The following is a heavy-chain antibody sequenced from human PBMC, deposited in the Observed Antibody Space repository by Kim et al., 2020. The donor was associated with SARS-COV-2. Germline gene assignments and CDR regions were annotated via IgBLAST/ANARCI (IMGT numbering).Heavy chain of an antibody. CDR1: GGSISSYY. V-gene: IGHV4-59*01. CDR3: ARSPSIRAIFGVVIIPDAFDI. Sequence: SETLSLTCTASGGSISSYYWSWIRQPPGKGLEWIGYIYYSGSTNYNPSLKSRVTISVDTSKNQFSLKLSSVTAADTAVYYCARSPSIRAIFGVVIIPDAFDIWGQGTMVTVSS. CDR2: IYYSGST. D-gene: IGHD3-3*01. J-gene: IGHJ3*02.